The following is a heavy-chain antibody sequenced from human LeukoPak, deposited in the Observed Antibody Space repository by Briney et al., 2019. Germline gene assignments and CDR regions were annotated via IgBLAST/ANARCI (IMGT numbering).Heavy chain of an antibody. CDR2: ISGTGGAT. Sequence: GGSLRLSCVASGFSFGNYAMSRVRQAPGKGLQWVSQISGTGGATWYAGFARDRFTISRDNSKKTLYLQMSGLRVEDTAMYYCVKDPRDTYGTNWFVSWGQGTLLIVSS. CDR1: GFSFGNYA. V-gene: IGHV3-23*01. D-gene: IGHD2-21*01. J-gene: IGHJ5*01. CDR3: VKDPRDTYGTNWFVS.